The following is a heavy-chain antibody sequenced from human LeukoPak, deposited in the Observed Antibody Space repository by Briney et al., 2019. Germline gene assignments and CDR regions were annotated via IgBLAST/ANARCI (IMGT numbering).Heavy chain of an antibody. Sequence: GGSLRLSCAASGFTFSSYWMNWARQAPGKGLEWVASINHNGNVNYYVDSVKGRFTISRDNSKNTLYLQMNSLRAEDTAVYYCAKETRITTPLPDYWGQGTLVTVSS. J-gene: IGHJ4*02. CDR2: INHNGNVN. CDR1: GFTFSSYW. V-gene: IGHV3-7*03. CDR3: AKETRITTPLPDY. D-gene: IGHD3-3*01.